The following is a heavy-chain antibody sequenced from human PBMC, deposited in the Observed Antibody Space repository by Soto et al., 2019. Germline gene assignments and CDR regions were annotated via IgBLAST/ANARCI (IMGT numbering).Heavy chain of an antibody. CDR2: INHSGST. CDR3: ARGNRPRVVVVAATGVSNWFDP. J-gene: IGHJ5*02. Sequence: SETLSLTCAVYGGSFSGYYWSWIRQPPGKGLEWSGEINHSGSTNYNPSLKSRVTISVDTSKNQFSLRLGSVTAADTAVYYCARGNRPRVVVVAATGVSNWFDPWGQGTLVTVSS. D-gene: IGHD2-15*01. V-gene: IGHV4-34*01. CDR1: GGSFSGYY.